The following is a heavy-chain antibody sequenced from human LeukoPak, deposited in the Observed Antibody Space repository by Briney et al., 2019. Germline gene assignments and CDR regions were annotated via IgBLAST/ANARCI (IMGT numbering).Heavy chain of an antibody. CDR3: ARVTFEDFDWLLPADY. J-gene: IGHJ4*02. D-gene: IGHD3-9*01. V-gene: IGHV3-64*04. CDR1: GFTFSAYA. CDR2: ISPNGGST. Sequence: GGSLRLSCSASGFTFSAYAMHWVRQAPGKGLEYVSAISPNGGSTYYADSVKGRFTISRDNSKNTLYLQMNSLRAEDTAVYYCARVTFEDFDWLLPADYWGQGTLVTVSS.